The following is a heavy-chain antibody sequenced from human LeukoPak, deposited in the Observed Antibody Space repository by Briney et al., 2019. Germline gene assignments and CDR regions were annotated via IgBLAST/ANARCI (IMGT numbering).Heavy chain of an antibody. CDR3: AKGEEGGNDY. Sequence: GGSLRLSCAASGFTFSSYGMSWVRQAPGKGLEWVAAISGSGGSTYYADSVKGRFTISRDNSKNTLYLQTNSLRAEDTAVYYCAKGEEGGNDYWGQGTLVTVSS. J-gene: IGHJ4*02. CDR2: ISGSGGST. CDR1: GFTFSSYG. V-gene: IGHV3-23*01. D-gene: IGHD4-23*01.